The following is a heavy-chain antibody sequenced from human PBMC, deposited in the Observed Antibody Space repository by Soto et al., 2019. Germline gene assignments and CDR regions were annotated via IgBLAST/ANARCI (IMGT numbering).Heavy chain of an antibody. CDR2: IYYSGST. V-gene: IGHV4-59*01. Sequence: SETLSLTCTVSGGSISSYYWSWIRQPPGKGPEWIGYIYYSGSTNYNPSLKSRVTISVDTSKNQFSLKLSSVTAADTAVYYCARFLPPYNWFDPWGQGTLVTVSS. J-gene: IGHJ5*02. CDR1: GGSISSYY. CDR3: ARFLPPYNWFDP. D-gene: IGHD3-3*01.